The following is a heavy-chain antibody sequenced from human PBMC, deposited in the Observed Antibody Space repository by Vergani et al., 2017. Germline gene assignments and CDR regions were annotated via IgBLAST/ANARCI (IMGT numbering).Heavy chain of an antibody. CDR2: VYPSGTT. V-gene: IGHV4-61*02. J-gene: IGHJ5*02. Sequence: QVQLHESGPGLVKPSQTLSLTCTVSGGSITSGSFYWTWIRQTAERRLEWMGRVYPSGTTNYNPSLNGRVIIFVDKSKNLLSLRLNSVTAADTAVYYCARGETRTDWFDPWGQGTLVTVSS. CDR3: ARGETRTDWFDP. CDR1: GGSITSGSFY. D-gene: IGHD3/OR15-3a*01.